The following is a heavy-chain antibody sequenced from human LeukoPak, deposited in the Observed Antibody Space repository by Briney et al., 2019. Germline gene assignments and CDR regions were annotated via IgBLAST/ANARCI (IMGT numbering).Heavy chain of an antibody. V-gene: IGHV3-53*01. CDR3: ARYFSGWSWGY. CDR1: GFIVSSIY. Sequence: GGSLRLSCAASGFIVSSIYMSWVRQVPGKGLEWVSVIYGGGGTYYADSVKGRFTISRDNSKNTLYLQMNSLRVEDTAVYYCARYFSGWSWGYWGQGTLVTVSS. J-gene: IGHJ4*02. D-gene: IGHD6-19*01. CDR2: IYGGGGT.